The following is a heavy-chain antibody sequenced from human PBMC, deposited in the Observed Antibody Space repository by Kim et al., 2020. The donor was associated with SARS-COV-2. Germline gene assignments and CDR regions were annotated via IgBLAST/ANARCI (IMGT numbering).Heavy chain of an antibody. D-gene: IGHD3-3*01. CDR2: INTNTGKP. Sequence: ASVKVSCKASGDTFTSYAMNWVRQAPGQGLEWMGWINTNTGKPTYAQGFTGRFVFSLDTSVSTVYLQISSPKAEDTAVYYCTRDPGMSTIFGVVIRNPNYYGMDVWSQGTTVTVSS. V-gene: IGHV7-4-1*02. CDR3: TRDPGMSTIFGVVIRNPNYYGMDV. CDR1: GDTFTSYA. J-gene: IGHJ6*02.